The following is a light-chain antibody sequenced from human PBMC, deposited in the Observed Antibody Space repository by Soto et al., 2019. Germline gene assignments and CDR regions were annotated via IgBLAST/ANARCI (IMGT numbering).Light chain of an antibody. J-gene: IGKJ4*01. Sequence: TLSPATLSFSPGKRATLSCRASQTVRSSHLARDQQKPGQAPRLLIYDASDRATGSPARFNGSESGTEFTLTISNLQPEDVATYYCQKYNTAPLTFGGGTKGDNK. CDR2: DAS. CDR1: QTVRSSH. CDR3: QKYNTAPLT. V-gene: IGKV3D-7*01.